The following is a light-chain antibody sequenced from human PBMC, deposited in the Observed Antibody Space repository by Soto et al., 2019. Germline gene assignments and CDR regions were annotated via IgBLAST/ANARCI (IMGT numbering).Light chain of an antibody. V-gene: IGKV3-11*01. Sequence: EIVLTQSPATLSLSPGERAALSCRASQSVSSYLAWYQQMPGQAPRLLIYDASKRAPGIPARFTGSGSGTDFTLTISSLEPEDFAVYFCQQRSNWPSTFGGGTKVEI. J-gene: IGKJ4*01. CDR1: QSVSSY. CDR3: QQRSNWPST. CDR2: DAS.